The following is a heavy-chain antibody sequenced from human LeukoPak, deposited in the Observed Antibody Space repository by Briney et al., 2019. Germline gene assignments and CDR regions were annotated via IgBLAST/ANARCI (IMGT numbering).Heavy chain of an antibody. Sequence: SETLPHTCTVSGGSITSYYWSWIRQSPGKGLEWIGFMYYSGTTNYNPSLKSRVSISLGMTKNQFSLKLSSVTAADTAVYYCARLPMAVTPQVDYWGQGTLVTVSS. CDR3: ARLPMAVTPQVDY. CDR1: GGSITSYY. V-gene: IGHV4-59*01. D-gene: IGHD2-21*02. J-gene: IGHJ4*02. CDR2: MYYSGTT.